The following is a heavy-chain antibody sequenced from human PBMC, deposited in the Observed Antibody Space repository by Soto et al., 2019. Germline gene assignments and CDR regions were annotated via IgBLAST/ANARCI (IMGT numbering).Heavy chain of an antibody. J-gene: IGHJ5*02. CDR1: GFTFSSYG. CDR3: AREGSSWYGNRFDP. V-gene: IGHV3-33*01. D-gene: IGHD6-13*01. Sequence: QVQLVESGGGVVQPGRSLRLSCAASGFTFSSYGMHWVRQAPGKGLEWVAVIWYDGSNKYYADSVKGRFTISRDNSKNRLYLQMNSLRAEDTAVYYCAREGSSWYGNRFDPWGQGTLVTVSS. CDR2: IWYDGSNK.